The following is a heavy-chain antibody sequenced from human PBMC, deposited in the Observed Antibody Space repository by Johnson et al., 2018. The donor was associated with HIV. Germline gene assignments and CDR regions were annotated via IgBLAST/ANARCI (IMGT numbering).Heavy chain of an antibody. D-gene: IGHD4-23*01. CDR2: ISGSGGST. Sequence: VQLVESGGGLVQPGGSLRLSCAASGFTFSSYAMSWVRQAPGKGLEWVSAISGSGGSTYYADSVKGRFTISRDNAKNSLYLQMNSLRAEDTALYYCARVNGGAFDIWGQGTMVTVSS. CDR1: GFTFSSYA. J-gene: IGHJ3*02. CDR3: ARVNGGAFDI. V-gene: IGHV3-23*04.